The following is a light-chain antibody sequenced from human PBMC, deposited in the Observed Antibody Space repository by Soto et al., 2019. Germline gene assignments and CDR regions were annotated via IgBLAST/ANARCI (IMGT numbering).Light chain of an antibody. Sequence: QSVLTQPPSASGTPGQRVTISCSGTSTNIGSNNVNWYQQVPGTAPKFLIYATSQRPSGVPARFSGSKSGTSASLDISGLQSEDEADYYCAAWDDSLNGVVFGGGTKLTVL. CDR1: STNIGSNN. V-gene: IGLV1-44*01. CDR3: AAWDDSLNGVV. CDR2: ATS. J-gene: IGLJ2*01.